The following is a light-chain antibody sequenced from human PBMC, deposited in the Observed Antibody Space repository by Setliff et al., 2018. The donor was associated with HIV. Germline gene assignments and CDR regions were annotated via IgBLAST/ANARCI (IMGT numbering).Light chain of an antibody. J-gene: IGLJ2*01. CDR1: SSDVGSSKF. V-gene: IGLV2-11*01. CDR3: CSYAGSYTPVI. Sequence: QSALAQPASVSGSPGQSITISCTGTSSDVGSSKFVSWYQQHPGKAPKLMINDVTKRPSGVPDRFSGSKSGNTASLTISGLQAEDEADYYCCSYAGSYTPVIFGGGTQLTVL. CDR2: DVT.